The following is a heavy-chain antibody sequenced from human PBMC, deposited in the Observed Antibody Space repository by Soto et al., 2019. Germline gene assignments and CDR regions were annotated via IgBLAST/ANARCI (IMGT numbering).Heavy chain of an antibody. Sequence: SETLSLTCTVSGGSISSGDYYWSWIRQPPGKGLEWIGYIYYSGSTYYKPSLKSRVTISVDTSKNQFSLKLSSVTAADTAVYYCARGGFRDAFDIWGQGTMVTVSS. J-gene: IGHJ3*02. CDR3: ARGGFRDAFDI. D-gene: IGHD3-10*01. V-gene: IGHV4-30-4*01. CDR2: IYYSGST. CDR1: GGSISSGDYY.